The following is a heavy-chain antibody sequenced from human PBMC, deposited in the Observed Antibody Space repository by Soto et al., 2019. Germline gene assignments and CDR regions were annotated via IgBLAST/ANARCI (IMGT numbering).Heavy chain of an antibody. Sequence: SETLSLTCSVSGGSISNYYGSWIRQPPGKGLEWIGYIYYSGSTNYNPSLRGRVTMSIDMSKNQFSLRLSSVTAADTAVYYCARVWHSSQTAWSDIWGQGTLVTVSS. CDR3: ARVWHSSQTAWSDI. CDR2: IYYSGST. J-gene: IGHJ4*02. D-gene: IGHD6-19*01. V-gene: IGHV4-59*01. CDR1: GGSISNYY.